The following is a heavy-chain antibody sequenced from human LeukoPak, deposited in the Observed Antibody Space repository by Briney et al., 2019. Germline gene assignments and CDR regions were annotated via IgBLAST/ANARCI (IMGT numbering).Heavy chain of an antibody. Sequence: GSSVKVSCNASGGTFSFYAMNWVRQAPGQGLEWMGWINPNSGGTNYAQKFQGRVTMTRDTSISTAYMELSRLRSDDTAVYYCAQRGRASSGYYPEDFDYWGQGTLVTVSS. J-gene: IGHJ4*02. V-gene: IGHV1-2*02. CDR3: AQRGRASSGYYPEDFDY. CDR2: INPNSGGT. D-gene: IGHD3-22*01. CDR1: GGTFSFYA.